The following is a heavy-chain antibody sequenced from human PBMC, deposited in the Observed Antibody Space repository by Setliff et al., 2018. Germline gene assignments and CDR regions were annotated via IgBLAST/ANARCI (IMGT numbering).Heavy chain of an antibody. CDR2: IYYTGST. V-gene: IGHV4-59*01. Sequence: SETLSLTCSDSGMSITSYDCSWIRQSPGRGLEWIGDIYYTGSTTHSPSLKSRVTISPDTSKNQFHLTVNSVTAADTAVYYCARALRSPLGGAAFVPIHFDPWGQGILVTVAS. J-gene: IGHJ5*02. D-gene: IGHD3-16*01. CDR3: ARALRSPLGGAAFVPIHFDP. CDR1: GMSITSYD.